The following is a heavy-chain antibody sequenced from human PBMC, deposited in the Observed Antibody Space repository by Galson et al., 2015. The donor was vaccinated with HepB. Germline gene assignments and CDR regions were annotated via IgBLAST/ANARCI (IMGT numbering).Heavy chain of an antibody. Sequence: SLRLSCAASGFTFDDYAMHWVRQAPGKGLEWVSGISWNSGSIGYADSVKGRFTISRDNAKNSLYLQMNSLRAEDTALYYCAKDLYSGYLRRAFDIWGQGTMVTVSS. CDR2: ISWNSGSI. J-gene: IGHJ3*02. CDR3: AKDLYSGYLRRAFDI. V-gene: IGHV3-9*01. D-gene: IGHD5-12*01. CDR1: GFTFDDYA.